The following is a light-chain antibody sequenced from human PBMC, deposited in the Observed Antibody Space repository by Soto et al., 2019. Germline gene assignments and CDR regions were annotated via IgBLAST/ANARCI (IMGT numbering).Light chain of an antibody. CDR1: NIGSKS. CDR2: DDS. CDR3: QVWDRSSDLHVV. V-gene: IGLV3-21*02. Sequence: SYELTQPPSVSVAPGQTARITCGGNNIGSKSVHWYQQKPGQAPVLGVYDDSDRPSGIPERFSGSNSGNTATLTISRVEAGDEADYYCQVWDRSSDLHVVFGGGTKLTVL. J-gene: IGLJ2*01.